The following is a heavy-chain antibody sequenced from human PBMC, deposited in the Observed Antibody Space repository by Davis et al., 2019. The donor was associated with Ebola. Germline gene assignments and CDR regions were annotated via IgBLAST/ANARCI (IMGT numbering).Heavy chain of an antibody. CDR1: EFTFSSYT. CDR2: ISSSGGST. Sequence: PGGSLRLSCAASEFTFSSYTMGWVRQAPGKGLEWASGISSSGGSTYYADSVKGRFTISRDSSKTTLYLQMNSLRAEDTALYYCAKSYGVTSGYFDLWGQGTQVTVSS. J-gene: IGHJ4*02. D-gene: IGHD3-16*01. CDR3: AKSYGVTSGYFDL. V-gene: IGHV3-23*01.